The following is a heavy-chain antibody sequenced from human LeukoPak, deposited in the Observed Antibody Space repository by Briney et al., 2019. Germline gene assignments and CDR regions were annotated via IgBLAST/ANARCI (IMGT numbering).Heavy chain of an antibody. D-gene: IGHD5-12*01. Sequence: PGGSLRLSCAVSGFTFSTYRMNWVRQAPGMGLEWVSYISSSSSITYYADSVKGRFTISRDNAKNSLFLQMDSLRNEDTAVYYCERSGYSGYEFDHWGQGTRVTVSS. CDR1: GFTFSTYR. J-gene: IGHJ4*02. V-gene: IGHV3-48*02. CDR2: ISSSSSIT. CDR3: ERSGYSGYEFDH.